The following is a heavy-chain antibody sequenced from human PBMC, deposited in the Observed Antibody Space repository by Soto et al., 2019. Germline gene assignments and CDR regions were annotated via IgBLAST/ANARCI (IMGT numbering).Heavy chain of an antibody. CDR1: GGSISSGGYY. CDR2: IYYSGST. V-gene: IGHV4-31*03. CDR3: AIWGGSYYFDY. Sequence: QVQLQESGPGLVKPSQTLSLTCTVSGGSISSGGYYWSWIRQHPGKGLEWIGYIYYSGSTYYNPSLKSRVTRSIDKAKSQFALKMISVNAADTAVYNCAIWGGSYYFDYWGQGTLITVSS. D-gene: IGHD1-26*01. J-gene: IGHJ4*02.